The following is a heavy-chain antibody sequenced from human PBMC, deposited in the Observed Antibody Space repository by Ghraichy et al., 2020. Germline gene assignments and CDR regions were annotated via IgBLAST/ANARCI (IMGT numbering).Heavy chain of an antibody. CDR3: AKAQQPGTYYYGMDV. CDR2: ISSSGNSA. J-gene: IGHJ6*02. CDR1: GFTFSSYA. D-gene: IGHD1-14*01. V-gene: IGHV3-23*01. Sequence: AGSLRLSCAASGFTFSSYAMSWVRQAPGKGLEWVSGISSSGNSAYYADSVKGRFTISRDNSKNTLYLQMNSLRADDTAVYYCAKAQQPGTYYYGMDVWGQGTTVTVSS.